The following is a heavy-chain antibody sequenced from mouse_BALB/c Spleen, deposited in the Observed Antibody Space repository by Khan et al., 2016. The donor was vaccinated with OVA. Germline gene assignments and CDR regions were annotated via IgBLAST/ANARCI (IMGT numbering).Heavy chain of an antibody. CDR2: IWGGGTT. V-gene: IGHV2-6-5*01. J-gene: IGHJ4*01. Sequence: QVRLQRSGPGLVAPSQNLSITCTVSGFSLTDYGVSWIRQPPGKGLEWLGVIWGGGTTYYNSALKSRLSISKDNSKSQVFLKMNSLQTDDTAMYYCAKGVWSYYFALGYWGQGTSVTVSS. CDR3: AKGVWSYYFALGY. CDR1: GFSLTDYG. D-gene: IGHD2-10*02.